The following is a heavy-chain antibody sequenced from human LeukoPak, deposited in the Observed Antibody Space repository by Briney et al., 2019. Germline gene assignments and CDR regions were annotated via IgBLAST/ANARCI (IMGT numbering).Heavy chain of an antibody. CDR1: GGSISSSSYY. CDR3: ANQLSYLYYFDY. Sequence: SETLSLTCTVSGGSISSSSYYWGWIRQPPGKGLEWIGSIYYSGSTYYNPSLKSRVTISVDTSENQFSLKLSSVTAADTAVYYCANQLSYLYYFDYWGQGTLVTVSS. J-gene: IGHJ4*02. D-gene: IGHD2-2*01. V-gene: IGHV4-39*07. CDR2: IYYSGST.